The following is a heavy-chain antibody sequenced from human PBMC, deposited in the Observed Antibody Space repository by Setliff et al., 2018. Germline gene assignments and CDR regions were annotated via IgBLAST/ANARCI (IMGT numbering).Heavy chain of an antibody. D-gene: IGHD2-8*02. CDR3: VRALLWSGEGRFDP. CDR2: ISPSGST. CDR1: GASITSGGFY. V-gene: IGHV4-61*09. Sequence: SETLSLTCSVSGASITSGGFYWTWIRQPAGKGLEWIGHISPSGSTTYNPSVKSRVTISLDTSKNHFSLKLDSVTAADTAVYYCVRALLWSGEGRFDPWGQGTLVTVSS. J-gene: IGHJ5*02.